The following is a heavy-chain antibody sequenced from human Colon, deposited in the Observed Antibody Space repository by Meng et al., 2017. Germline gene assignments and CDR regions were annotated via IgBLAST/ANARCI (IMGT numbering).Heavy chain of an antibody. V-gene: IGHV1-69*13. J-gene: IGHJ6*02. CDR3: ARLPRKEKILTGYRDYYYYGLDV. Sequence: SVKVSCKASGGTFSSYTVSWVRQAPGQGLEWMGGIIPLFGTVDYAQKFQGRVTITADESTSTAYMDLSILRSEDTAVYYCARLPRKEKILTGYRDYYYYGLDVWGQGTTVTVSS. CDR2: IIPLFGTV. CDR1: GGTFSSYT. D-gene: IGHD3-9*01.